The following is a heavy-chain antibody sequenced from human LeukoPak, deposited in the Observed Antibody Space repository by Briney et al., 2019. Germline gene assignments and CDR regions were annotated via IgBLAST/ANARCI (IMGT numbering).Heavy chain of an antibody. CDR2: INHSGST. CDR1: GGSFSGYY. D-gene: IGHD3-10*01. CDR3: ARVLRKGVNYFDY. Sequence: SETLSLTCAVYGGSFSGYYWSWIRQPPGKGLEWIGEINHSGSTNYNPSLKSRVTISVDTSKNQFSLKLSSVTAADTAVYYCARVLRKGVNYFDYWGQGTLVTVSS. V-gene: IGHV4-34*01. J-gene: IGHJ4*02.